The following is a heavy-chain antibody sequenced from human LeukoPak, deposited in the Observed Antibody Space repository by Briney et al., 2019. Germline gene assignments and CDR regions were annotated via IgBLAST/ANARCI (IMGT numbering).Heavy chain of an antibody. D-gene: IGHD4-17*01. CDR1: GFTFSSYS. CDR2: IWYDGSNK. CDR3: AKHRTTVTPLPRIDY. V-gene: IGHV3-33*06. J-gene: IGHJ4*02. Sequence: GGSLRLSCAASGFTFSSYSMNWVRQAPGKGLEWVAVIWYDGSNKYYADSVKGRFTISRDNSKNTLYLQMNSLRAEDTAVYYCAKHRTTVTPLPRIDYWGQGTLVTVSS.